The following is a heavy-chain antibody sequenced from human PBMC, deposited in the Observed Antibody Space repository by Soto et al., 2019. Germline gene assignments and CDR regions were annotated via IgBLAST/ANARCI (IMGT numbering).Heavy chain of an antibody. CDR1: GFTFSSYA. Sequence: EVQLLESGGGLVQPGGSLRLSCAASGFTFSSYAMRWVRQAPGKGLEWVSAVSGIGGSTYYADSVKGRFTRSRDNSKNTLYLQMNSLRAEDTAVYYCARRGPGTDFDYWGQGTLVTVSS. CDR2: VSGIGGST. D-gene: IGHD6-13*01. J-gene: IGHJ4*02. CDR3: ARRGPGTDFDY. V-gene: IGHV3-23*01.